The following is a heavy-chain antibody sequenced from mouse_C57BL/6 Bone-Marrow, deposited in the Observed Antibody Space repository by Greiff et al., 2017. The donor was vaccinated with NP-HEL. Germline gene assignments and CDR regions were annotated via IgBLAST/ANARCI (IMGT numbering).Heavy chain of an antibody. Sequence: QVQLQQSGAELVKPGASVKLSCKASGYTFTEYTIHWVKQRSGQGLEWIGWFYPGSGSIKYNEKFKDKATLTADKSSSTVYMELSRLTSEDSAVYFCARHEDQPPHYGSSYGWYFDVWGTGTTVTVSS. V-gene: IGHV1-62-2*01. CDR1: GYTFTEYT. CDR2: FYPGSGSI. J-gene: IGHJ1*03. CDR3: ARHEDQPPHYGSSYGWYFDV. D-gene: IGHD1-1*01.